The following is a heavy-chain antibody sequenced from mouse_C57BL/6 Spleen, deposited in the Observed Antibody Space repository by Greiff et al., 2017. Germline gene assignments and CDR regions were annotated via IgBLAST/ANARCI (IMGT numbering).Heavy chain of an antibody. Sequence: EVKLMESGGGLVKPGGSLKLSCAASGFTFSDYGMHWVRQAPEKGLEWVAYISSCSSTIYYADTVKGRFTISRDNATNTLFLQMTGLRSEDTAMYYCAREGRRSFGYWGQGTLVTVSA. J-gene: IGHJ3*01. CDR3: AREGRRSFGY. CDR2: ISSCSSTI. CDR1: GFTFSDYG. V-gene: IGHV5-17*01.